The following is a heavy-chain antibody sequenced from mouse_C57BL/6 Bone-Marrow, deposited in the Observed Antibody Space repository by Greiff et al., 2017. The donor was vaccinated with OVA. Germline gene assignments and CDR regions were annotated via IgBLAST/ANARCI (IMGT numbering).Heavy chain of an antibody. CDR1: GFTFSSYG. D-gene: IGHD1-1*01. CDR2: ISSGGSYT. Sequence: EVHLVESGGDLVKPGGSLKLSCAASGFTFSSYGMSWVRQTPDKRLEWVATISSGGSYTYYPDSVKGRFTISRDNAKSTLYLQMSSLKSEDTAMYYCARQDYGSSHYFDYWGQGTTLTVTS. J-gene: IGHJ2*01. V-gene: IGHV5-6*01. CDR3: ARQDYGSSHYFDY.